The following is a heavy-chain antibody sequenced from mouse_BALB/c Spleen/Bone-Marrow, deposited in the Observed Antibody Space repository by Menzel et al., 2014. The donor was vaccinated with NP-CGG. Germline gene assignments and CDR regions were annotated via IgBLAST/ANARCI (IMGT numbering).Heavy chain of an antibody. CDR1: GYTFTSYW. CDR2: IYPGDGDT. V-gene: IGHV1-87*01. CDR3: ARRRREYYFDY. Sequence: VQLQQSGAELARPGASVKLSCKASGYTFTSYWMQWVKQRPGQGLEWIGAIYPGDGDTRYTQKFKGKATLTADKSSSTACMQLSSLASEDSAVYYCARRRREYYFDYWGQGTTLTVSS. D-gene: IGHD2-12*01. J-gene: IGHJ2*01.